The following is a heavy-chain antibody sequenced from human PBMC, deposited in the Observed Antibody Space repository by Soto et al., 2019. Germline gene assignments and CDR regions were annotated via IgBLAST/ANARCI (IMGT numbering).Heavy chain of an antibody. CDR3: ASRYCSSTSCYYYFDY. CDR1: GGSFSGYY. D-gene: IGHD2-2*01. J-gene: IGHJ4*02. V-gene: IGHV4-34*01. Sequence: SETLSLTCAVYGGSFSGYYWSWIRQPPGKGLEWIGEINHSGSTNYNPSLKSRVTISVDTSKNQFSLKLSSVTAADTAVYYGASRYCSSTSCYYYFDYWGQGTLVTVSS. CDR2: INHSGST.